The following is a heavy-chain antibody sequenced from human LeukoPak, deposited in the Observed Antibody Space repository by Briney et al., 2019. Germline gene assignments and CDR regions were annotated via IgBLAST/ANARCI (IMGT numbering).Heavy chain of an antibody. J-gene: IGHJ6*03. CDR3: ARVPRWFGDYYYYYMDV. Sequence: PSETLSLTCTVSGDSISGVYYWGWIRQSPGEGLEWIGYIYYSGSTNYNLSLKSRVTISVDTSKNQFSLKLSSVTAADTAVYYCARVPRWFGDYYYYYMDVWGKGTTVTVSS. D-gene: IGHD3-10*01. V-gene: IGHV4-61*08. CDR2: IYYSGST. CDR1: GDSISGVYY.